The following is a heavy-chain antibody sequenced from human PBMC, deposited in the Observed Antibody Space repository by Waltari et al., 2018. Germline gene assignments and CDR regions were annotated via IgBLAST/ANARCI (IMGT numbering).Heavy chain of an antibody. CDR2: INHSGST. J-gene: IGHJ4*02. CDR3: ARLVAAAGSGGGDY. CDR1: GGSFSGYY. Sequence: QVQLQQWGAGLLKPSETLSLTCAVYGGSFSGYYWSWIRQPPGKGLEWIGEINHSGSTNYNPSLKSRVTISVDTSKNQFSLKLSSVTAADTAVYYCARLVAAAGSGGGDYWGQGTLVTVSS. D-gene: IGHD6-13*01. V-gene: IGHV4-34*01.